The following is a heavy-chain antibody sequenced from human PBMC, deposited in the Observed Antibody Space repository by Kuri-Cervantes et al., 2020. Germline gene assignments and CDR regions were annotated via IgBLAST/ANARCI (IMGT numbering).Heavy chain of an antibody. CDR3: ARAGTSSGWYGYYMDV. CDR2: ISYDGSNK. Sequence: GGSLRLSCAASGFTFSSYAMSWVHQAPGKGLEWVAVISYDGSNKYYADSVKGRFTISRDNSKNTLYLQMNSLRAEDTAVYYCARAGTSSGWYGYYMDVWGKGTTVTVSS. D-gene: IGHD6-19*01. J-gene: IGHJ6*03. V-gene: IGHV3-30-3*01. CDR1: GFTFSSYA.